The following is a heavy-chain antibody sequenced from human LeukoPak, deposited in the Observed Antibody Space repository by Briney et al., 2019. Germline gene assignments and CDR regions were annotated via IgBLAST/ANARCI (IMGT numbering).Heavy chain of an antibody. V-gene: IGHV3-49*03. J-gene: IGHJ4*02. D-gene: IGHD6-19*01. Sequence: GGSLRLSCTASGFTFGDYLMSWFRQAPGKGLEWIGFIRRKLDGGTAEYDASVKGRFTISRDDSTSIAYLQMNSLKTEDTAVYYCSRSSGWLSVYWGQGTLVTVSS. CDR3: SRSSGWLSVY. CDR1: GFTFGDYL. CDR2: IRRKLDGGTA.